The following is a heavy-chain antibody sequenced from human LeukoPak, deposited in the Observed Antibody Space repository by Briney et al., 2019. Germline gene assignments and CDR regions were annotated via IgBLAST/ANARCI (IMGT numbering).Heavy chain of an antibody. V-gene: IGHV3-23*01. D-gene: IGHD6-19*01. Sequence: GGSLRLSCVASGFTFSAYVMAWVRQAPGKGLEWVPGISGSGVSAYYGDSVKGRFTISRDNPKNTVYLQMDSLRAEDTAVYYCAKRRSGSSGWFPFDSWGQGTLVTVSS. J-gene: IGHJ4*02. CDR2: ISGSGVSA. CDR3: AKRRSGSSGWFPFDS. CDR1: GFTFSAYV.